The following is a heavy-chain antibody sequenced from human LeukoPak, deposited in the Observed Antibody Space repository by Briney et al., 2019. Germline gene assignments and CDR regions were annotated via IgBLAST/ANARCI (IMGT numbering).Heavy chain of an antibody. Sequence: SETLSLTCTVSGDSFTSVTDYWAWIRQPPGKGLEWIASGDYSGGTYYNPSLESRVAISADMSKNQISLKLTSVTGADTAVYYCARLNYDMPTGWFDPWGQGTLVTVSS. V-gene: IGHV4-39*07. CDR2: GDYSGGT. D-gene: IGHD3-9*01. CDR3: ARLNYDMPTGWFDP. CDR1: GDSFTSVTDY. J-gene: IGHJ5*02.